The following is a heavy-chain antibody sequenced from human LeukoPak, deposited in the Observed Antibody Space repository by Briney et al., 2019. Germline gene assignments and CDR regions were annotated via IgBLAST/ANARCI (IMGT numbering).Heavy chain of an antibody. CDR2: IYHSGST. V-gene: IGHV4-61*08. CDR3: AREVVDTSLFDAFDI. D-gene: IGHD5-18*01. CDR1: GGSISSGGYY. Sequence: SETLSLTCTVSGGSISSGGYYWSWIRQPPGKGLEWIGYIYHSGSTNYNPSLKSRVTISLDTSKNQFSLKLSSVTAADTAVYFCAREVVDTSLFDAFDIWGQGTMVTVSS. J-gene: IGHJ3*02.